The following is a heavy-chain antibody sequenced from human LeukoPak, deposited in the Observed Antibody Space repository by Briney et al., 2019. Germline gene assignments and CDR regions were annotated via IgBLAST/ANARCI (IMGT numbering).Heavy chain of an antibody. CDR2: ISYSGST. J-gene: IGHJ4*02. V-gene: IGHV4-59*12. Sequence: SETLSLTCTVSSGSINGYYWSWIRQPPGKGLEWVGYISYSGSTNYNPSLKSRVTISVDTSKNQFSLKLSSVTAADAAIYYCARDGRAGSLFAYWGQGTLVTVSS. CDR1: SGSINGYY. D-gene: IGHD6-19*01. CDR3: ARDGRAGSLFAY.